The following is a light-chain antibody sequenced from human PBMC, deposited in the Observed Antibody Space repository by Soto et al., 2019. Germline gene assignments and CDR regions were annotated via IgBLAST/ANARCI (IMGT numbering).Light chain of an antibody. CDR1: QSVSSSY. CDR2: GAS. V-gene: IGKV3-20*01. Sequence: ESVLTQSPDTLSLSPGERATLSCRASQSVSSSYLAWYQQKPGQAPRLLIYGASSRATGIPDRFSGSGSGTDFTLTISSLEPEGFALYYCQQYASSPWTFGQGTKVEI. CDR3: QQYASSPWT. J-gene: IGKJ1*01.